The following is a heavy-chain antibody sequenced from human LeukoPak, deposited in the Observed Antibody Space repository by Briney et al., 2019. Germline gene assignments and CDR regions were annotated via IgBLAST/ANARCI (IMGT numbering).Heavy chain of an antibody. D-gene: IGHD6-13*01. CDR2: IYSGGTT. V-gene: IGHV3-53*01. J-gene: IGHJ4*02. CDR3: ARGGYSSSWYHFDY. Sequence: XXXPXKXLXWVSVIYSGGTTNYADSVKGRFTISRDNSKNTLFLQMNSLRAEDTAVYYCARGGYSSSWYHFDYWGQGTLVTVSS.